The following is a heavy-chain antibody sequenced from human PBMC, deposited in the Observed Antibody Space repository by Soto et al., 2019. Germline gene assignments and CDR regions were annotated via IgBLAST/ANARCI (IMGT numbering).Heavy chain of an antibody. CDR3: ASNYYDSSGYHYYFAY. J-gene: IGHJ4*02. CDR2: INSDGSST. D-gene: IGHD3-22*01. Sequence: GGSLRLSCAASGFTFSSYWMHWVRQAPGKGLVWVSRINSDGSSTTYADSVKGRFTISRDNAKNTLYLQMSSLRAEDTAVYYCASNYYDSSGYHYYFAYWGQGTLVTVYS. V-gene: IGHV3-74*01. CDR1: GFTFSSYW.